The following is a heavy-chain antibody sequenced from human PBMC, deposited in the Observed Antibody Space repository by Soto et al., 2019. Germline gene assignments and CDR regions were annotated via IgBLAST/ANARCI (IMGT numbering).Heavy chain of an antibody. CDR3: ARDGYDGSGSPYPAY. CDR1: GGSMSEYF. CDR2: IYYLGST. J-gene: IGHJ4*02. V-gene: IGHV4-59*01. Sequence: SETLSLTCTVSGGSMSEYFWSWVRQSPGRGLEWIGYIYYLGSTDYNPSLKSRVTISVDTSKRQFSLKLSSVTAADTAIYYCARDGYDGSGSPYPAYWGPGIQVTVSS. D-gene: IGHD3-10*01.